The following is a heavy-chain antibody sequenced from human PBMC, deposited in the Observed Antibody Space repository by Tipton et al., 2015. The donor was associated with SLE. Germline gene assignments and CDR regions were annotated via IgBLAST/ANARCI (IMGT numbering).Heavy chain of an antibody. V-gene: IGHV4-39*07. J-gene: IGHJ6*02. CDR1: GGSISSSSYY. D-gene: IGHD5-12*01. CDR3: ARHGRWLRYYYYGMDV. Sequence: TLSLTCTVSGGSISSSSYYWGWIRQPPGKGLEWIGSIYYSGSTYYNPSLKSRVPISVDTSKNQFSLKLSSVTAADTAVYYCARHGRWLRYYYYGMDVWGQGTTVTVSS. CDR2: IYYSGST.